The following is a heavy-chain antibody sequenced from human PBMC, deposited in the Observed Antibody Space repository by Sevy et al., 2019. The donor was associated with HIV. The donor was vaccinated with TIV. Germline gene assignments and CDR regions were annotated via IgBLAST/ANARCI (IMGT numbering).Heavy chain of an antibody. J-gene: IGHJ4*02. CDR3: AKGGQRFGEFDY. Sequence: GGSLRLSCAASGFTFSSYAMSWVRQPPGKGLEWVSTISGSASSTYYVHSVKGRFTISRDNSKNTLYLQMNSLRAEDTALYYCAKGGQRFGEFDYWGQGTLVTVSS. CDR1: GFTFSSYA. D-gene: IGHD3-10*01. V-gene: IGHV3-23*01. CDR2: ISGSASST.